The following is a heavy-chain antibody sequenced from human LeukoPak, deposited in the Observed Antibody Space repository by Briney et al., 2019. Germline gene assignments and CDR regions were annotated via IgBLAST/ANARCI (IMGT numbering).Heavy chain of an antibody. CDR1: GFTFSTYD. CDR2: ISSRSSSI. V-gene: IGHV3-21*01. J-gene: IGHJ4*02. D-gene: IGHD3-3*01. CDR3: ARDYIAYDPLDY. Sequence: GGSLRLSCAASGFTFSTYDMNWVRQAPGEGLEWVSSISSRSSSIYYADSVKGRFTISRDNAKNSLYLQMNSLRAEDTAVYWCARDYIAYDPLDYWGQGTLVTVSS.